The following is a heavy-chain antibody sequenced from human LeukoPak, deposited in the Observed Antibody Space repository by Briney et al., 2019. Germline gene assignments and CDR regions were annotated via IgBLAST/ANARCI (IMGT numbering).Heavy chain of an antibody. CDR1: GFTVSSNC. CDR3: ASQSTPVLPFDI. CDR2: IYSAGTT. J-gene: IGHJ3*02. V-gene: IGHV3-66*04. Sequence: PGGSLRLSCAASGFTVSSNCISWVRQAPGKGLEWVSVIYSAGTTYYADSVKGRFTISRDNSKNTLYLQMNSLRVEDTAVYYCASQSTPVLPFDIWGQGTMVTVSS.